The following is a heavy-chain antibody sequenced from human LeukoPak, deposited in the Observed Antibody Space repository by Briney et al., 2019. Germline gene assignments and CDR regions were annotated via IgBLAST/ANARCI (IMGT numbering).Heavy chain of an antibody. J-gene: IGHJ1*01. CDR3: ARPPRDLVSAAPFPF. CDR1: GNTFSDYY. D-gene: IGHD5/OR15-5a*01. V-gene: IGHV1-2*02. Sequence: ASVKVSCKAFGNTFSDYYIHWVRQAPGEGLEWVGWVFPRSGDTYYSRRFHGRVAMTTDTSVNTAYMELSRLKSDDTGVYFCARPPRDLVSAAPFPFWGQGTLVTVSS. CDR2: VFPRSGDT.